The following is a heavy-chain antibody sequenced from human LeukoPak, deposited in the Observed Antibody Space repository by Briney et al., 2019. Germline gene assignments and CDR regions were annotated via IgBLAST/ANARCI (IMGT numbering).Heavy chain of an antibody. J-gene: IGHJ3*02. CDR3: AKDGGYCTNGVCYKGAFDI. V-gene: IGHV3-74*01. CDR1: GFTVSSNY. D-gene: IGHD2-8*01. Sequence: GGSLRLSCAASGFTVSSNYMSWVRQAPGKGLVWVSRINSDGSSTSYADSVKGRFTISRDNSKNTLYLQMNSLRAEDTAVYYCAKDGGYCTNGVCYKGAFDIWGQGTMVTVSS. CDR2: INSDGSST.